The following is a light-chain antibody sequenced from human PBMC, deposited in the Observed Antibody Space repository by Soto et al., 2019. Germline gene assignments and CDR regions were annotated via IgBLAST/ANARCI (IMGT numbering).Light chain of an antibody. CDR2: GAS. CDR3: QQYDSSRT. CDR1: QSVSSSY. V-gene: IGKV3-20*01. Sequence: EIVLTQSPGTLSLSPGERATLSCRASQSVSSSYLAWYQQKPGQASRLLIYGASSKATGIPDRFSGSGYGTDFTLTISRLEPEDFEVYYCQQYDSSRTFGQGTKVEIK. J-gene: IGKJ1*01.